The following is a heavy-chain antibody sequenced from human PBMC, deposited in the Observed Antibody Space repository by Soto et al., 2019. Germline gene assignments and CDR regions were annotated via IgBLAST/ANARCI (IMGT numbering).Heavy chain of an antibody. V-gene: IGHV4-31*03. D-gene: IGHD3-9*01. CDR3: ARRFYDILTGYYYYGMDV. CDR2: IYYSGST. J-gene: IGHJ6*02. CDR1: GGSISSGGYY. Sequence: SQSLSLTCTVSGGSISSGGYYWSWIHQHPGKGLEWIGYIYYSGSTYYNPSLKSRVTISVDTSKNQFSLKLSSVTAADTAVYYCARRFYDILTGYYYYGMDVWGQGTTVTVSS.